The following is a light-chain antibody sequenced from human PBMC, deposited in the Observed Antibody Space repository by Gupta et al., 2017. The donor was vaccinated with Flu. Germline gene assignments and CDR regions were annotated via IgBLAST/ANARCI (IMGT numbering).Light chain of an antibody. CDR3: SADTSTSSWV. CDR1: SSDVGGYNY. J-gene: IGLJ3*02. Sequence: QSALSQPASVSGSPGQSITISCTGTSSDVGGYNYVSWYQQRPGKVPQLMIYEVRYRPAGVASRFSASKSGNTASLTISALEEEDEADYYCSADTSTSSWVFGGGTKLTVL. V-gene: IGLV2-14*01. CDR2: EVR.